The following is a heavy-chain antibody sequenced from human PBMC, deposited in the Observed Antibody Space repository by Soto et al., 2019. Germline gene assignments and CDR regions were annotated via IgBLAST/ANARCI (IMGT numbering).Heavy chain of an antibody. V-gene: IGHV1-18*04. D-gene: IGHD5-18*01. Sequence: QVQLVQSGGEVKKPGASVNVSCKASGYTFTSYGICWVRQAPGQGLEWMGWVSSNNGNTEYAQKIQDRVTMTTDTSTNTAYMELRNLRDDDTAIYYCARDGGFSRGCDFWGQGTLLTVSS. CDR1: GYTFTSYG. CDR3: ARDGGFSRGCDF. J-gene: IGHJ4*02. CDR2: VSSNNGNT.